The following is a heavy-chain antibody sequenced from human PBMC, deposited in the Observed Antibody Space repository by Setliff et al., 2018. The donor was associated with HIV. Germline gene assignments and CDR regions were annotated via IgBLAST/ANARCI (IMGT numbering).Heavy chain of an antibody. CDR3: ARSSRVAAAGARVPDAFDI. Sequence: ASVKVSCKASGYTFTYRYLHWVRQAPGQALEWMGWITPFNGNTNYAQKFQDRVTITRDRSMSTAYMELSSLRSEVTAMYYCARSSRVAAAGARVPDAFDIWGQGTMVTVSS. CDR2: ITPFNGNT. J-gene: IGHJ3*02. D-gene: IGHD6-13*01. CDR1: GYTFTYRY. V-gene: IGHV1-45*02.